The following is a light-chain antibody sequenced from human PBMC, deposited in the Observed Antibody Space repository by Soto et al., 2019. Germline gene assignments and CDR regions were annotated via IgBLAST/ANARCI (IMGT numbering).Light chain of an antibody. CDR2: DVY. V-gene: IGKV4-1*01. J-gene: IGKJ5*01. Sequence: DIVMTQSPDSLAVSLGERATINCKSSQSVLYNSNNKSFLAWYQQKPGKPPKLLMYDVYSLQRGVPPRFSGSGFGTEFTLTISGLQPDDFATYYCQQYNSYSITFGQGTRLEIK. CDR1: QSVLYNSNNKSF. CDR3: QQYNSYSIT.